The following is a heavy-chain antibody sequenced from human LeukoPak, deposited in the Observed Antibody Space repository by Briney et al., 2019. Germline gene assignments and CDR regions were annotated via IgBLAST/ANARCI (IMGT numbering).Heavy chain of an antibody. D-gene: IGHD2-2*01. V-gene: IGHV7-4-1*02. Sequence: GSSVKVSCKASGGTFSSYAISWVRQAPGQGLEWMGWINTNTGNPTYAQGFTGRFVFSLDTSVSTAYLQISSLKAEDTAVYYCARWDIVVVPAAIAPMDVWGQGTTVTVSS. CDR3: ARWDIVVVPAAIAPMDV. CDR2: INTNTGNP. CDR1: GGTFSSYA. J-gene: IGHJ6*02.